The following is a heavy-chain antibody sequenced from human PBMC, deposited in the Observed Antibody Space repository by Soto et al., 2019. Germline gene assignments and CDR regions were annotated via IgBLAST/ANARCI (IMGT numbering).Heavy chain of an antibody. D-gene: IGHD3-3*01. Sequence: GESLKISCKGSGYSFTSYLISWVRQMPGKGLEWMGRIDPSDSYTNYSPSFQGHVTISADKSISTAYLQWSSLKASDTAMYYCARHARPPISSPLRFPSWFDPWGQGTLVTVSS. J-gene: IGHJ5*02. CDR3: ARHARPPISSPLRFPSWFDP. V-gene: IGHV5-10-1*01. CDR2: IDPSDSYT. CDR1: GYSFTSYL.